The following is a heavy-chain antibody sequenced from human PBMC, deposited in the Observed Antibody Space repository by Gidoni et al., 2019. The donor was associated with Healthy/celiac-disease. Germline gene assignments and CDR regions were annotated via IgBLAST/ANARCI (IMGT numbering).Heavy chain of an antibody. CDR3: AREAEQQLAY. D-gene: IGHD6-13*01. J-gene: IGHJ4*02. CDR1: GFTFSSYS. CDR2: ISSSRSYI. V-gene: IGHV3-21*01. Sequence: EVQLVESGGGLVKPGGSLRLSCAASGFTFSSYSMNWVRQAPGKGLEWVSSISSSRSYIYYADSVKGRFTIARDNAKNSLYLQMNSLRAEDTAVYYCAREAEQQLAYWGQGTLVTVSS.